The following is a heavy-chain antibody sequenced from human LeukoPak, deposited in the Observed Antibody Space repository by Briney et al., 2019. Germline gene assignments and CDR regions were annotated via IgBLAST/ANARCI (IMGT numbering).Heavy chain of an antibody. J-gene: IGHJ4*02. Sequence: GGSLRLSCIGYGFSLSAYEINWVRQAPGKGLEWISYINTGVRSAYYAGSVKGRFTISRDDANSAVHLEMNSLRAEDTAIYYCARETLNCCGDCFDYWGQGALVTVST. V-gene: IGHV3-48*03. CDR2: INTGVRSA. CDR1: GFSLSAYE. D-gene: IGHD2-15*01. CDR3: ARETLNCCGDCFDY.